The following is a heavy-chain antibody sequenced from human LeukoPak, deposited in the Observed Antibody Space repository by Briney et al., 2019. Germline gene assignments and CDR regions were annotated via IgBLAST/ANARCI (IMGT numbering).Heavy chain of an antibody. CDR3: ARWAYYGGKIDY. D-gene: IGHD4-23*01. V-gene: IGHV4-61*01. CDR2: IYYSGST. Sequence: TSETLSLTCTVSGGSVSSGSYYWSWIRQPPGKGLEWIGYIYYSGSTNYNPSLKSRVTISVDTSKNQFSLKLSSVTAVDTAVYYCARWAYYGGKIDYWGQGTLVTVSS. J-gene: IGHJ4*02. CDR1: GGSVSSGSYY.